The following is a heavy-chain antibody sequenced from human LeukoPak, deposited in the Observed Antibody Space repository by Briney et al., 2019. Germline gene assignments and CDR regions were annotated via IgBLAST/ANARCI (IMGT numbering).Heavy chain of an antibody. CDR1: GVSMSNYS. V-gene: IGHV4-59*08. CDR2: IYYSGST. J-gene: IGHJ4*01. Sequence: PSETLSLTCTVSGVSMSNYSWSWIRQPPGKGLEWIGYIYYSGSTNYNPSLKSRVTISVDTSSNQFSLKLNSVTAADTAVYYCARRAYGSGSFNRYDFDYWGHGTLVAVSS. CDR3: ARRAYGSGSFNRYDFDY. D-gene: IGHD3-10*01.